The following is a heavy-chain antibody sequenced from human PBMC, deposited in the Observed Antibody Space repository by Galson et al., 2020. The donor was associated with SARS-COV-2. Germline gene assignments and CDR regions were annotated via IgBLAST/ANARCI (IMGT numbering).Heavy chain of an antibody. Sequence: SETLSLTCTVSGGSITNYIYHWGWIRQPPGKGLEWIGSIYYTGSTYYNPSLKRRVTIAIDTSKNQVSLKLTSVTAADTAVYYCARAKTTPGTNYCGQGTLVTVSS. CDR1: GGSITNYIYH. V-gene: IGHV4-39*07. D-gene: IGHD1-1*01. CDR3: ARAKTTPGTNY. CDR2: IYYTGST. J-gene: IGHJ4*02.